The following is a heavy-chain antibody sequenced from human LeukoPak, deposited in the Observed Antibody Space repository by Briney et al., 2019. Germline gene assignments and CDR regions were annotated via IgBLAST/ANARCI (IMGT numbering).Heavy chain of an antibody. J-gene: IGHJ3*02. V-gene: IGHV4-59*12. CDR3: ARDSALVGAHDAFNI. Sequence: SETLSLTCTVSGGSMSTYYWSWIRQPPGKGLEWIGYIYHSGSTNYNPSLKSRVTISVDKSKNQFSLKLSSVTAADTAVYYCARDSALVGAHDAFNIWGQGTMVTVSS. D-gene: IGHD1-26*01. CDR2: IYHSGST. CDR1: GGSMSTYY.